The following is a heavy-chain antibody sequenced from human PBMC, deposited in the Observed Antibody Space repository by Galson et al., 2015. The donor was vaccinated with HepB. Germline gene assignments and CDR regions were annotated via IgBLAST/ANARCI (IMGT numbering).Heavy chain of an antibody. D-gene: IGHD3-10*01. Sequence: SVKVSCKASGYTFTSYDINWVRQATGQGLEWMGWMNPNSGNTGYAQKFQGRVTMTRNTSISTAYMELSSLRSEDTAVYYCARGRLLWFGAFVPWGQGTLVTVSS. CDR3: ARGRLLWFGAFVP. J-gene: IGHJ5*02. CDR2: MNPNSGNT. V-gene: IGHV1-8*01. CDR1: GYTFTSYD.